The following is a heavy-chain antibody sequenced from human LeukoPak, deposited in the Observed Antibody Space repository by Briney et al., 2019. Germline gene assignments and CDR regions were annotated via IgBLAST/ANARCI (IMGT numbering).Heavy chain of an antibody. V-gene: IGHV4-34*01. CDR1: GGSFSGYY. CDR2: INHSGST. CDR3: ARERLEDGSGPAVIYGMDV. Sequence: SETLSLTCAVYGGSFSGYYWSRIRQPPGKGLEWIGEINHSGSTNYNPSLKSRVTISVDTSKNQFSLKLSSVTAADTAVYYCARERLEDGSGPAVIYGMDVWGQGTTVTVSS. J-gene: IGHJ6*02. D-gene: IGHD3-10*01.